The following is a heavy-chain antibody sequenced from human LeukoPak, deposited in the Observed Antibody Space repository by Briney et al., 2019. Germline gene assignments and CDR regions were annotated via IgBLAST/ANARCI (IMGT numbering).Heavy chain of an antibody. D-gene: IGHD3-16*01. CDR3: ARGASFGNL. Sequence: SETLSLTCTISGASIDSYYWSWIRQPPGKGLEWIGYIYYSGTTNYNPSLKRRVTISVDTSKNQFSLKLSSVTAADTAVYYCARGASFGNLWGQGTMVTVSS. J-gene: IGHJ3*01. CDR1: GASIDSYY. V-gene: IGHV4-59*01. CDR2: IYYSGTT.